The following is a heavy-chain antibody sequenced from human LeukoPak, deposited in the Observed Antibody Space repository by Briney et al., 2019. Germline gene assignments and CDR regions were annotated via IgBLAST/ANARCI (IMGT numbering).Heavy chain of an antibody. CDR1: GGSFSGYY. CDR3: ARAVRAATNYSSGMDV. V-gene: IGHV4-34*01. D-gene: IGHD2-15*01. J-gene: IGHJ6*02. Sequence: PSETLSLTCAVYGGSFSGYYWSWIRQPPGKGLEWIGEINHSGSTNYNPSLKSRVTISVDTSKNQFSLKLSSVTAADTAVYYCARAVRAATNYSSGMDVWGQGTTVTVPS. CDR2: INHSGST.